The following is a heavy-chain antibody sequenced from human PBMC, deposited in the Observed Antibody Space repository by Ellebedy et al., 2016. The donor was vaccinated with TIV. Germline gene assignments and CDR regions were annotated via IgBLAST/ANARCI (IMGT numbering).Heavy chain of an antibody. J-gene: IGHJ4*02. CDR3: ASGQAVAGSHFDY. V-gene: IGHV3-11*06. CDR2: ISSSGSDT. CDR1: AFSFSAYY. Sequence: PGGSLRLSCAASAFSFSAYYMSWNRPVQGTGLEWLSSISSSGSDTNYADCVKGRFTLARDNANNALYLEMKSLKVEDTAVYDCASGQAVAGSHFDYWGQGTLVTVSS. D-gene: IGHD6-19*01.